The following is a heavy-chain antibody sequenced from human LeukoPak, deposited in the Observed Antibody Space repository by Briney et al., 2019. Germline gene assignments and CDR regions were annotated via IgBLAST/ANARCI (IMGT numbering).Heavy chain of an antibody. CDR2: ISSSGVT. CDR3: AKDKGREYYFDY. D-gene: IGHD3-10*01. J-gene: IGHJ4*02. V-gene: IGHV3-23*01. Sequence: GGSLRLSCAASGFTFSTSAMTWVRQAPGKGLEWVSGISSSGVTDYADSVKGRFTISRDNSKNTLYLQMNSLRAEDTAVYYCAKDKGREYYFDYWGQGTLVTVSS. CDR1: GFTFSTSA.